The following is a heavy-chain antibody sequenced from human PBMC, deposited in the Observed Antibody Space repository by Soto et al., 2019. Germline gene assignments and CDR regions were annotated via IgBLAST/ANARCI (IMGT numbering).Heavy chain of an antibody. J-gene: IGHJ3*02. CDR3: ARIKVHYDYIWGSYRLAPDAFDI. CDR2: IFSNDEK. Sequence: SGPTLVNPTETLTLTCTVSGFSLSNARMGVSWIRQPPGKALEWLAHIFSNDEKSYSTSLKSRLTISKDTSKSQVVLTMTNMDPVDTATYYCARIKVHYDYIWGSYRLAPDAFDIWAQGTMVTGSS. V-gene: IGHV2-26*01. CDR1: GFSLSNARMG. D-gene: IGHD3-16*02.